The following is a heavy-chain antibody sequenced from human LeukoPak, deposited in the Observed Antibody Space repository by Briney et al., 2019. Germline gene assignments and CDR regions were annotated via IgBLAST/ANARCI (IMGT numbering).Heavy chain of an antibody. D-gene: IGHD1-26*01. CDR2: IYTSGST. Sequence: PSETLSLTCAVYGGSFSGYYWSWIRQPPGKGLEWIGRIYTSGSTNYNPSLKSRVTMSVDTSKNQFSLKLSSVTAADTAVYYCARENSGSYPGNWFDPWGQGTLVTVSS. CDR3: ARENSGSYPGNWFDP. CDR1: GGSFSGYY. V-gene: IGHV4-59*10. J-gene: IGHJ5*02.